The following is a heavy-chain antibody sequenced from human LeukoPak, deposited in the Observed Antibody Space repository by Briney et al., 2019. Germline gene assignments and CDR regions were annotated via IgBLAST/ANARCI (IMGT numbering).Heavy chain of an antibody. D-gene: IGHD3-10*01. Sequence: GGSLRLSCAASGFTFNSYSMNWVRQAPGKGLEWVSSISSSSSYIYYADSVKGRFTHSSDNAKNSLYLQMNGLRAEDVAVYYCAREGSGNYYYMDVWGKGATVTVSS. CDR2: ISSSSSYI. J-gene: IGHJ6*03. CDR3: AREGSGNYYYMDV. CDR1: GFTFNSYS. V-gene: IGHV3-21*01.